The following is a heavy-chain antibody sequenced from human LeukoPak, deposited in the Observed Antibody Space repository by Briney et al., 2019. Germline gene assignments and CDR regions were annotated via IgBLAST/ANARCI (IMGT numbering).Heavy chain of an antibody. J-gene: IGHJ4*02. Sequence: PGGALRVSCVAPGFTFSDYAMSCVRQAPGKGLEWVSGIIDSGGSTYYADSVKGRFTISRDNSKNTVSLQMNNLRAEDTAVYFCARHDSFIPYWGQGTLVTVTS. D-gene: IGHD1-1*01. V-gene: IGHV3-23*01. CDR3: ARHDSFIPY. CDR2: IIDSGGST. CDR1: GFTFSDYA.